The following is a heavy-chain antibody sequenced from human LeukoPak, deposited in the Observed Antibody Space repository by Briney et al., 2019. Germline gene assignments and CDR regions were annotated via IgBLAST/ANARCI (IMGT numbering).Heavy chain of an antibody. CDR2: INHSGST. Sequence: SETLSLTCAVYGGSFSGYYWSWIRQPPGKGLEGIGEINHSGSTNYNPSLKSRVTISVDTSKNQFSLKLSSVTAADTAVYYCARGLGTIFGVVIIKRHFDYWGQGTLVTVSS. CDR3: ARGLGTIFGVVIIKRHFDY. D-gene: IGHD3-3*01. J-gene: IGHJ4*02. CDR1: GGSFSGYY. V-gene: IGHV4-34*01.